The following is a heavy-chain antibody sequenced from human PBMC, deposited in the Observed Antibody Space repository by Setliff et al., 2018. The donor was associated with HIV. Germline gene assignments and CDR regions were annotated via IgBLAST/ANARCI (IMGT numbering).Heavy chain of an antibody. Sequence: GASVKVSCKASGDIFSRYGISWVRQAPGQGLEWMGGIIPIYGTANSAQKFQGRVTITADESTSTAYMELSTLRSEDTAVYFCARDGGCSGHQWFGDAFDIWGQGTMVTVSS. J-gene: IGHJ3*02. D-gene: IGHD2-15*01. V-gene: IGHV1-69*13. CDR1: GDIFSRYG. CDR3: ARDGGCSGHQWFGDAFDI. CDR2: IIPIYGTA.